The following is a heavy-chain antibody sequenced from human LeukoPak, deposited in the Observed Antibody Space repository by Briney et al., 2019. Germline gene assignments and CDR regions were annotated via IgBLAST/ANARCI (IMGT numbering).Heavy chain of an antibody. CDR3: ARAGDSLFDY. D-gene: IGHD3-22*01. V-gene: IGHV3-21*01. Sequence: GGSLRLSRAASGFTFSSYSMNWVRQAPGKGLEWVSSISSSSSYIYYADSVKGRFTISRDNAKNSLYLQMNSLRAEDTAVYYCARAGDSLFDYWGQGTLVTVSS. J-gene: IGHJ4*02. CDR1: GFTFSSYS. CDR2: ISSSSSYI.